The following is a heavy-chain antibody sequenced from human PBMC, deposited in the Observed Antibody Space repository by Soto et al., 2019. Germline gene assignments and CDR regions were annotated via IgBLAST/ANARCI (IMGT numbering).Heavy chain of an antibody. J-gene: IGHJ6*02. V-gene: IGHV4-59*01. CDR3: ARVLSYSRSSAAGHEYYGMDV. D-gene: IGHD6-6*01. CDR2: IYYSGST. Sequence: SETLSLTCTVSGGSISSYYWSWIRQPPGKGLEWIGYIYYSGSTNYNPSLKSRVTISVDTSKNQFSLKLSSVTAADTAVYYCARVLSYSRSSAAGHEYYGMDVWGQGTTVTVSS. CDR1: GGSISSYY.